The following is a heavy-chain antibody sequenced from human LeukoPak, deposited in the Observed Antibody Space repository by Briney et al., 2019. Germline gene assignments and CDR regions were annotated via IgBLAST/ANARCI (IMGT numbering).Heavy chain of an antibody. Sequence: GGSLRLSCAASGFTFSSYAMSWVRQAPGKGLEWVSAISGSGGSTYYADSVKGRFTISRDNAKNSLYLQMNSLRAEDTAVYYCARVWADIVVAGSIDYWGQGTLVTVSS. V-gene: IGHV3-23*01. CDR1: GFTFSSYA. CDR2: ISGSGGST. CDR3: ARVWADIVVAGSIDY. J-gene: IGHJ4*02. D-gene: IGHD6-19*01.